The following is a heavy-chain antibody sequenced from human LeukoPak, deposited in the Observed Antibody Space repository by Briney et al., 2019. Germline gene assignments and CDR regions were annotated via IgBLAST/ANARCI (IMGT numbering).Heavy chain of an antibody. CDR1: GGPFVGYY. CDR2: ITHSGGG. CDR3: ARRAGAPDFDV. D-gene: IGHD3-10*01. Sequence: SETLSLTCTVSGGPFVGYYWTWIRQPPGKGLEWIGEITHSGGGNYNPSLKSRVTISVDSSQNRFSLKVLSVTAADTAVYYCARRAGAPDFDVWGLGTLVSVSS. V-gene: IGHV4-34*01. J-gene: IGHJ4*02.